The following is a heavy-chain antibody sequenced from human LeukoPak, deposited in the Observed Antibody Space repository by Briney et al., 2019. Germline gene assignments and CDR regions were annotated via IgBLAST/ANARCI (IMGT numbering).Heavy chain of an antibody. CDR1: GGSVGSSSSY. J-gene: IGHJ6*03. Sequence: PSETLSLTCTVSGGSVGSSSSYWAWIRQPPGRGLEWIGSVYYSGTTYYNTSLESRVTISEDTSRNRFSLMLSSVTAADTAVYYCVRQNSDYYYNYLDVWGEGTTVIVSS. CDR2: VYYSGTT. V-gene: IGHV4-39*01. CDR3: VRQNSDYYYNYLDV. D-gene: IGHD1-7*01.